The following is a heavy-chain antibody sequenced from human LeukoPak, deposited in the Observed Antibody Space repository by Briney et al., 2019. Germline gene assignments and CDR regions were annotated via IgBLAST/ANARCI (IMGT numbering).Heavy chain of an antibody. V-gene: IGHV3-66*01. CDR3: VNSIMVRGVIRPY. CDR2: IYNVGST. Sequence: GGSLRLSCAASGXTVSSNYVSWFRQAPGKGLEWVSVIYNVGSTYYADSVKGRFTISRDSSKNALFLQMNSLRAEDTALYYCVNSIMVRGVIRPYWGQGTLVTVSS. J-gene: IGHJ4*02. D-gene: IGHD3-10*01. CDR1: GXTVSSNY.